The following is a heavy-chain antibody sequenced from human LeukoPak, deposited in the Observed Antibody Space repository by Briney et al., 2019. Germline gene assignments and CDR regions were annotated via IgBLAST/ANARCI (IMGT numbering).Heavy chain of an antibody. CDR2: ISGRSSST. J-gene: IGHJ6*03. CDR1: GFTFSSYG. D-gene: IGHD2-15*01. V-gene: IGHV3-23*01. CDR3: AKDRCSDGIGCFYYYMDV. Sequence: SGGSLRLSCAASGFTFSSYGMNWVRQAPGKGLEWVSGISGRSSSTYYADSVKGRFTISRDNSKNTLYLQMNSLRAEDTAVYYCAKDRCSDGIGCFYYYMDVWGKGTTVTISS.